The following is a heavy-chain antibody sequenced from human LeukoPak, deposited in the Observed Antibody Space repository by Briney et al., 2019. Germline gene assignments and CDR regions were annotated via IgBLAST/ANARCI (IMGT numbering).Heavy chain of an antibody. CDR1: GFTFSSYG. CDR3: AKTTCIADIVGYFDY. V-gene: IGHV3-30*18. Sequence: PGGSLRLSCAASGFTFSSYGMHWVRQAPGKGLEWVAVISCDGSNKYYADSVKGRFTISRDNSKNTLYLQMNSLRAEDTAVYYCAKTTCIADIVGYFDYWGQGTLVTVSS. CDR2: ISCDGSNK. D-gene: IGHD6-13*01. J-gene: IGHJ4*02.